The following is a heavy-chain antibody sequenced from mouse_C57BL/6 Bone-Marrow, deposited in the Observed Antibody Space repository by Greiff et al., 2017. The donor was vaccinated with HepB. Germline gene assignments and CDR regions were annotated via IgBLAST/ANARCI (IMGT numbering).Heavy chain of an antibody. CDR2: LKPGSEGT. V-gene: IGHV1-54*01. D-gene: IGHD2-2*01. Sequence: VQLQQSGAELVRPGTSVQVSCKASGYAFTNYLIEWVKQRPGQGLAWIGVLKPGSEGTNYNEKFKGKATLTADKSSSTAYRQRSSLTSEDSAVYFGAIWLRRRRGFAYCGQGTLVTVSA. CDR3: AIWLRRRRGFAY. CDR1: GYAFTNYL. J-gene: IGHJ3*01.